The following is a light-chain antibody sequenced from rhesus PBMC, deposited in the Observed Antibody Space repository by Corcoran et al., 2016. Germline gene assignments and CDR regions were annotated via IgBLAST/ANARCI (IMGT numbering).Light chain of an antibody. J-gene: IGKJ4*01. V-gene: IGKV3-24*04. CDR2: GAS. CDR3: LQSINWPLT. CDR1: QTVSNY. Sequence: EIVMTQSPATLALSPGEVATLSCRASQTVSNYLAWYQQKPGRAPGLLIYGASRRATGIPDRFSGSGSGTEFTLTIRSLEPGDVGIYFCLQSINWPLTCGGGTKVEIK.